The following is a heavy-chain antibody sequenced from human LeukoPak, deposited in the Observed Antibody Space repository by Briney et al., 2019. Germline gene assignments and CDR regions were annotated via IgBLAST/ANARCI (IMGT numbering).Heavy chain of an antibody. V-gene: IGHV4-31*03. CDR1: GGSISSGGYY. J-gene: IGHJ3*02. Sequence: SETLSLTFTVSGGSISSGGYYWSWIRQHPGKGLEWIGYIYYSGSTYYNPSLKSRVTISVDTSKNQFSLKLSSVTAADTAVYYCARDRLTLVGAFDIWGQGTMVTVSS. D-gene: IGHD5-12*01. CDR2: IYYSGST. CDR3: ARDRLTLVGAFDI.